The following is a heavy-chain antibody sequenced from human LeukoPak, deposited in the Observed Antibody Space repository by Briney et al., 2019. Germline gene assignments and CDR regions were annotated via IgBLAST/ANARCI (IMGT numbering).Heavy chain of an antibody. CDR2: IIPIFGTA. CDR1: GGTFSSYA. Sequence: ASVKVSCKASGGTFSSYAIGWVRQAPGQGLEWMGGIIPIFGTANYAQKFQGRVTITADESTSTAYMELSSLRSEDTAVYYCARNIAYYYGSGSYLAFDYWGQGTLVTVSS. CDR3: ARNIAYYYGSGSYLAFDY. D-gene: IGHD3-10*01. J-gene: IGHJ4*02. V-gene: IGHV1-69*13.